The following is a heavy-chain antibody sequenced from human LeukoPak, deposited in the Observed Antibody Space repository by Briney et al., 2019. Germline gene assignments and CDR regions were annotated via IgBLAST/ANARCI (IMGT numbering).Heavy chain of an antibody. V-gene: IGHV3-23*01. CDR2: ISGSGGST. D-gene: IGHD2/OR15-2a*01. J-gene: IGHJ4*02. CDR1: GFTFSSYG. Sequence: PGGSLRLSCAASGFTFSSYGMSWVRQAPGKGLGWVSAISGSGGSTYYADSVKGRFTISRDNAKNTLYLQMNSLRAEDTAVYYCARDWFHAIDYWGQGTLVTVSS. CDR3: ARDWFHAIDY.